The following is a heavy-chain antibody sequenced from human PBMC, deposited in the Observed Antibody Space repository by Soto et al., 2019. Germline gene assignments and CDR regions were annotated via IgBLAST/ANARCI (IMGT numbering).Heavy chain of an antibody. J-gene: IGHJ6*02. CDR3: ARHVGEVGYCINGVCRMDL. Sequence: PGESLKISCKGPVDDFVSYRIGWVRQVSGKGLEWIGHVRPGDSETRYGPSFHGHVSISADKSISTVYLKWTNLEASDTGVYYCARHVGEVGYCINGVCRMDLWGQGTTVTVS. CDR1: VDDFVSYR. CDR2: VRPGDSET. D-gene: IGHD2-8*01. V-gene: IGHV5-51*01.